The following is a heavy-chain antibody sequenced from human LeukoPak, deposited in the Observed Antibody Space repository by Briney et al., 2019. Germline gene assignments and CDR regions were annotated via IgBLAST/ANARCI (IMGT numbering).Heavy chain of an antibody. D-gene: IGHD6-13*01. CDR1: GFTVSSNY. CDR2: IDGGGST. V-gene: IGHV3-66*01. Sequence: GGSLRLSCAASGFTVSSNYMTWVRQAPGKGLEWVSAIDGGGSTFYADSVKGRFSTFRDNSKNTLSLQMNSLRAEDTAVYYCAKDYSSSWYAFDYWGQGTLVTVSS. J-gene: IGHJ4*02. CDR3: AKDYSSSWYAFDY.